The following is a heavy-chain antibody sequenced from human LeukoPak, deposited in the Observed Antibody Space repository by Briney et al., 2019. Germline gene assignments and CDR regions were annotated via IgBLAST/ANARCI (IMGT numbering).Heavy chain of an antibody. Sequence: QPGGSLRLSCAASGFTFSSYAMSWVRQAPGKGLEWVSAISGSGGSTYYADSVKGRFTISRDNSKNTLYLQMNSLRAEDTAVYYCAKDAYDSSGYYSHFDYWGQGTLVTVSS. CDR1: GFTFSSYA. CDR3: AKDAYDSSGYYSHFDY. CDR2: ISGSGGST. V-gene: IGHV3-23*01. D-gene: IGHD3-22*01. J-gene: IGHJ4*02.